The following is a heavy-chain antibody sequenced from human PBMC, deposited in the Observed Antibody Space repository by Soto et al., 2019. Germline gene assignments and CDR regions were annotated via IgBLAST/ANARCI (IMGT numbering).Heavy chain of an antibody. Sequence: GSISSYYWSWIRQPPGKGLEWIGYIYYSGSTNYNPSLKSRVTISVDTSKNQFSLKLSSVTAADTAVYYCARFLNPSRLWWSYGWFDPWGQGTLVTVSS. D-gene: IGHD2-21*01. CDR2: IYYSGST. CDR3: ARFLNPSRLWWSYGWFDP. V-gene: IGHV4-59*01. CDR1: GSISSYY. J-gene: IGHJ5*02.